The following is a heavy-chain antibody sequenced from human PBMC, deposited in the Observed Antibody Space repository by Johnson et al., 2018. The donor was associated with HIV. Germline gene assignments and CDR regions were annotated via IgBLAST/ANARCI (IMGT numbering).Heavy chain of an antibody. CDR3: AKDWDGVVTADDAYDS. Sequence: VQLVESGGGLIQPGGSLRLSCAASEFTVSSNYMSWVRQAPGKGLEWVSVIYSGGSTYYADSVKGRFTISRDNSKNTLYLQMNSLRAEDTAVYYCAKDWDGVVTADDAYDSWGQGTRVSVSS. CDR2: IYSGGST. CDR1: EFTVSSNY. J-gene: IGHJ3*02. V-gene: IGHV3-66*03. D-gene: IGHD2-21*02.